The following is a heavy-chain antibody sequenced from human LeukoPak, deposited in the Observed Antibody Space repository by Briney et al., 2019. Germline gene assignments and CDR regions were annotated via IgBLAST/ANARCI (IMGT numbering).Heavy chain of an antibody. CDR1: GGSISSYY. CDR2: IYTSGST. Sequence: SETLSLTCTVSGGSISSYYWSWIRQPAGKGLEWIGRIYTSGSTNYNPSLKSRVTMSVGTSKNQFSLKLSSVTAADTAVYYCARDRGYCSSTSCSPFDYWGQGTLVTVSS. J-gene: IGHJ4*02. CDR3: ARDRGYCSSTSCSPFDY. D-gene: IGHD2-2*01. V-gene: IGHV4-4*07.